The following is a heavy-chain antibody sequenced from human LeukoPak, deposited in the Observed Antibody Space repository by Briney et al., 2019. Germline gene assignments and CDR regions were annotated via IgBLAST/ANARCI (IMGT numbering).Heavy chain of an antibody. CDR1: GDSISTSNSY. Sequence: SETLSLTCTVSGDSISTSNSYWGWLRQPPGKGLEWIGSIYYSGSTYYNPSLKSRITISVDTSKNQFSLKMRSVTAADTTVYYCARPTSKLGSFDYWGQGTLVTVSS. CDR3: ARPTSKLGSFDY. CDR2: IYYSGST. D-gene: IGHD2/OR15-2a*01. J-gene: IGHJ4*02. V-gene: IGHV4-39*01.